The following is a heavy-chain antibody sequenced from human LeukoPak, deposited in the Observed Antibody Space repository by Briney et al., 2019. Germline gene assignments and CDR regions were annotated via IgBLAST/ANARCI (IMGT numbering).Heavy chain of an antibody. Sequence: PGRSLRLSCAASGFTFSSYGMHWVRQAPGKGLEWVSSIRGSDGSTYYADSVKGRFAISRDNSKNTLYLQMNSLRAEDTAVYYCAKDVYGDYGGLDYWGQGTLVTVSS. CDR1: GFTFSSYG. J-gene: IGHJ4*02. D-gene: IGHD4-17*01. CDR2: IRGSDGST. CDR3: AKDVYGDYGGLDY. V-gene: IGHV3-23*01.